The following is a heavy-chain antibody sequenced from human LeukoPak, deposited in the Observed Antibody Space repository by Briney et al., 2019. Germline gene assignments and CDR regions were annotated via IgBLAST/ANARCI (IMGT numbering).Heavy chain of an antibody. Sequence: GGSLRLSCAASGFSFTDAWMTWVRQAPGEGLEWGGRIRRKGAGGTKDLAGPVTGRFSISRNDSKNTLYLQRNSLKPEDTAVYYCARDLYWVFAWGQGTLVTVSS. V-gene: IGHV3-15*01. CDR2: IRRKGAGGTK. CDR3: ARDLYWVFA. D-gene: IGHD3-3*01. CDR1: GFSFTDAW. J-gene: IGHJ5*02.